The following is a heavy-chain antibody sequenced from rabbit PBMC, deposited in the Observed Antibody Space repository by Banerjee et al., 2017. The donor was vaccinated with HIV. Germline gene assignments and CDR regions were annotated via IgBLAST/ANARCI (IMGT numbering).Heavy chain of an antibody. CDR1: GSDISSNA. J-gene: IGHJ6*01. D-gene: IGHD4-2*01. CDR2: INSNTGNT. Sequence: QEQLVESGGGLVQPEGSLTLTCKASGSDISSNAMCWVRQAPGKGLEWIACINSNTGNTVYASWAKGPFTISKTSSTTVTLQMTSLTAADTATYFCARDDAGVVGYDWDLWGPGTLVTVS. CDR3: ARDDAGVVGYDWDL. V-gene: IGHV1S45*01.